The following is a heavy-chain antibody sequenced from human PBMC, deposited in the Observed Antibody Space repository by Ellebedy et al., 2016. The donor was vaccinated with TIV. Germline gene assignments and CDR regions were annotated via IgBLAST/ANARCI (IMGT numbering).Heavy chain of an antibody. D-gene: IGHD2-15*01. CDR2: ISASGGDT. CDR3: AKEARVADY. CDR1: GFTVSSYD. J-gene: IGHJ4*02. V-gene: IGHV3-23*01. Sequence: GESLKISCAASGFTVSSYDMSWVRQAPGKGPEWVSLISASGGDTHYADSVKGRFTISRDNSENTLYLQMNSLRADDTAVYYCAKEARVADYWGQGTLVTVSS.